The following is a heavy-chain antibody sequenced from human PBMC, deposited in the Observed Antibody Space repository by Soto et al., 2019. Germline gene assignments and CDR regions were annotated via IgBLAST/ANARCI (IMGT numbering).Heavy chain of an antibody. J-gene: IGHJ3*02. V-gene: IGHV4-30-2*01. CDR2: IYHSGST. CDR1: GGSISSGGYS. Sequence: QLQLQESGSGLVKPSQTLSLTCSVSGGSISSGGYSWSWIRQPPGKGLEWIGYIYHSGSTYYNPSLKSRVTISVERSKNQFSLKLSSVTAAYTAVDYCASAGGATSRAFDIWGQGTMVTVSS. CDR3: ASAGGATSRAFDI. D-gene: IGHD1-26*01.